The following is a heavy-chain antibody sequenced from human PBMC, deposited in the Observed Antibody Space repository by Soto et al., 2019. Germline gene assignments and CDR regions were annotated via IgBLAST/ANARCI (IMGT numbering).Heavy chain of an antibody. J-gene: IGHJ4*02. D-gene: IGHD2-21*02. Sequence: QVQLVQSGAEEKKPGASVKVSCKASGYTFTSYAMHWVRQAPGQRLEWMGWINAGNGHTKYSQKFQGRVTINRDTSASTDNMELSSLRSEDTAVYYCAGSIVVVTALDYWGQGTLVTVSS. CDR3: AGSIVVVTALDY. V-gene: IGHV1-3*05. CDR2: INAGNGHT. CDR1: GYTFTSYA.